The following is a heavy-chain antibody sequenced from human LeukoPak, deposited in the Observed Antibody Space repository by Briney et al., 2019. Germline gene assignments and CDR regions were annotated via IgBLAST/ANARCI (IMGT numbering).Heavy chain of an antibody. CDR2: IYSSGST. V-gene: IGHV4-34*01. CDR1: GGSFSGYY. D-gene: IGHD1-1*01. CDR3: ARHLSGTTMAHYFDF. J-gene: IGHJ4*02. Sequence: SETLSLTCAVYGGSFSGYYWSWIRQPPGKGLEWLASIYSSGSTHSNPSLKSRVSISIDTSKNQFSLKLYSVTASDAALYYCARHLSGTTMAHYFDFWGQGILVAVSS.